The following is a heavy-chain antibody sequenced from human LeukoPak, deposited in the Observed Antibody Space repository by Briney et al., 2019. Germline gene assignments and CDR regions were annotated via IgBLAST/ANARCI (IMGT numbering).Heavy chain of an antibody. CDR3: ARGGGARGYCSSTSCYTGYYYYYYGMDV. J-gene: IGHJ6*02. CDR2: INPNSGGT. CDR1: GYTFTSYG. V-gene: IGHV1-2*06. D-gene: IGHD2-2*02. Sequence: ASVKVSCKASGYTFTSYGISWVRQAPGQGLEWMGRINPNSGGTNYAQKFQGRVTMTRDTSISTAYMELSRLRSDDTAVYYCARGGGARGYCSSTSCYTGYYYYYYGMDVWGQGTTVTVSS.